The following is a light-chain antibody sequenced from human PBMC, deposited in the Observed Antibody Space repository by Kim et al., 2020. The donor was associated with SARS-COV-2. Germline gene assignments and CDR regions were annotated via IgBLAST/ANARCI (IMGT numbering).Light chain of an antibody. J-gene: IGLJ2*01. CDR2: VNSDGSH. CDR3: QTWGTGIAV. V-gene: IGLV4-69*01. CDR1: SGHSSYA. Sequence: ASVKVTCTLSSGHSSYAIEWHQQQPEKGPRYLMKVNSDGSHSKGDGIPDRFSGSSSGAERYLTISSLQSEDEADYYCQTWGTGIAVFGGGTQLTVL.